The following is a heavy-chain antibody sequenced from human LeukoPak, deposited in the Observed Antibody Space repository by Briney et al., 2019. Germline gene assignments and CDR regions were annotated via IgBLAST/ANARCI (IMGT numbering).Heavy chain of an antibody. CDR1: GFTFSSYG. J-gene: IGHJ4*02. CDR3: ARAHPYYYDSSHFDY. D-gene: IGHD3-22*01. Sequence: GGSLRLSCAASGFTFSSYGMHWVRQAPGKGLEWVAVISYDGSNKYYADSVKGRFTISRDNSKNTLYLQMGSLRAEDMAVYYCARAHPYYYDSSHFDYWGQGTLVTVSS. CDR2: ISYDGSNK. V-gene: IGHV3-30*03.